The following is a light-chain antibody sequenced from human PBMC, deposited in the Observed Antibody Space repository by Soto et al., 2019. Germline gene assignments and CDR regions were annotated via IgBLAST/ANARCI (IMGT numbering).Light chain of an antibody. V-gene: IGKV3-15*01. J-gene: IGKJ1*01. Sequence: EIVLTQSPATLSVSPGERATLSCRASQSVGSNLAWYQQTPGQAPRLLIYGTSTRATGIPARFSGGGSGTEFTLPISSLQSEDFAVYYCQQYNNWPRTFGQGTKVEIK. CDR1: QSVGSN. CDR2: GTS. CDR3: QQYNNWPRT.